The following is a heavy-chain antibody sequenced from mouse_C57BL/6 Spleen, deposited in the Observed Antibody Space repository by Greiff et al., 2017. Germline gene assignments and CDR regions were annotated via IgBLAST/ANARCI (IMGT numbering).Heavy chain of an antibody. V-gene: IGHV1-55*01. D-gene: IGHD1-1*01. CDR2: IYPGSGST. Sequence: QVQLQQPGAELVKPGASVKMSCKASGYTFTSYWITWVKQRPGQGLEWIGDIYPGSGSTNSNEQFKGQATLTGDTSSSTAYMQLSSLPSDVSAVYDCARSPSDNGSSYWYFDVWGTGTTVTVSS. CDR3: ARSPSDNGSSYWYFDV. CDR1: GYTFTSYW. J-gene: IGHJ1*03.